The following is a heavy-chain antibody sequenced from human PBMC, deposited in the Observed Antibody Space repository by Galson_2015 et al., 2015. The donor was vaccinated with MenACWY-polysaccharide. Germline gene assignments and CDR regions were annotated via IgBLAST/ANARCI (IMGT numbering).Heavy chain of an antibody. V-gene: IGHV3-21*01. CDR3: ARGGIAVAGVLDY. D-gene: IGHD6-19*01. J-gene: IGHJ4*02. CDR1: GFTFSSYS. CDR2: ISSSSSYI. Sequence: SLRLSCAASGFTFSSYSMNWVRQAPGKGLEWVSSISSSSSYIYYADSVKGRFTISRDNAKNSLYLQMNSLRAEDTAVYYCARGGIAVAGVLDYWGQGTLVTVSS.